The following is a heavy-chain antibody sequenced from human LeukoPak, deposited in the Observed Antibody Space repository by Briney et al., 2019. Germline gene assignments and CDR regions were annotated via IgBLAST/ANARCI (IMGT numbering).Heavy chain of an antibody. CDR1: GLIFRNFA. J-gene: IGHJ3*01. V-gene: IGHV3-33*01. CDR3: ARGPYYNPSDAFDL. D-gene: IGHD3-10*01. CDR2: LWTDRSDK. Sequence: PGGSLRLSCAASGLIFRNFAMQWVRQAPGKGLEWVGVLWTDRSDKYYADSVKGRFTISRDNSRNALYLQMNNLRAEDTAVYYCARGPYYNPSDAFDLWGQGTVVTVFS.